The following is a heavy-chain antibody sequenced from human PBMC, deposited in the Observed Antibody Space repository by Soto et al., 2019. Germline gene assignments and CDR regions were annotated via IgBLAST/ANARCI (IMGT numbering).Heavy chain of an antibody. D-gene: IGHD3-10*01. CDR3: ARVLWFGESHWFDP. Sequence: PSETLSLTCTVSGGSISSYYWSWIRQPPGKGLEWIGYIYYSGSTYYNPSLKSRVTISVDTSKNQFSLKLSSVTAADTAVYYCARVLWFGESHWFDPWGQGTLVTVSS. J-gene: IGHJ5*02. V-gene: IGHV4-59*08. CDR1: GGSISSYY. CDR2: IYYSGST.